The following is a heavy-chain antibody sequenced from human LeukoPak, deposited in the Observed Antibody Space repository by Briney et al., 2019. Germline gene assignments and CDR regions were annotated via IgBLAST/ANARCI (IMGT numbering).Heavy chain of an antibody. D-gene: IGHD3-10*02. J-gene: IGHJ5*02. V-gene: IGHV4-30-4*01. CDR1: GGSISSGDYY. CDR2: IYFREST. CDR3: ARAMSFHNWFDP. Sequence: SETLSLTCSVSGGSISSGDYYWAWIRQPPGKGLEWIGYIYFRESTFYNPSLKSRLTISLDASKNQFFLRLSSVTAADTAVYYCARAMSFHNWFDPWGQGTLATVSS.